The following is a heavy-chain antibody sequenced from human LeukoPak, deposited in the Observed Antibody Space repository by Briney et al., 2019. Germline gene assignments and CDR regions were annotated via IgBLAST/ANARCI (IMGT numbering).Heavy chain of an antibody. CDR3: ARDPYSGSYGNYYYYFMDV. D-gene: IGHD1-26*01. J-gene: IGHJ6*03. CDR2: ITSGSSYR. V-gene: IGHV3-21*01. CDR1: GFTFSSYN. Sequence: GGSLRPSCAASGFTFSSYNMNWVRQAPGKGLKWVSSITSGSSYRFYADSVKGRFTISRDNAKNSLYLQMNSLRAEDTAVYYCARDPYSGSYGNYYYYFMDVWGKGTTVTISS.